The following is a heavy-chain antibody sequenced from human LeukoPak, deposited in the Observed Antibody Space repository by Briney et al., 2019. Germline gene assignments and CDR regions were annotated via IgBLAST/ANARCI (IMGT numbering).Heavy chain of an antibody. D-gene: IGHD1-14*01. CDR1: GYTFTGYY. V-gene: IGHV1-2*02. J-gene: IGHJ5*02. CDR3: ARVNRRGTNWFDP. CDR2: INPNSGGT. Sequence: ASVKVSCKASGYTFTGYYMHWVRQAPGQGLEWMGWINPNSGGTNYAQKFQGRVNMTRDTSISTAYMELSRLRSDDTAVYYCARVNRRGTNWFDPWGQGTLVIVSS.